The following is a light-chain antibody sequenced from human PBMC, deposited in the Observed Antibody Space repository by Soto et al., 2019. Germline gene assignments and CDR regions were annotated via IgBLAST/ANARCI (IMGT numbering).Light chain of an antibody. CDR2: RTS. CDR3: QQYNNWPRAT. J-gene: IGKJ4*01. Sequence: EIVLTQSPATLSLSPGERATLSCRASQSVSRYLAWYQQKPGQAPRLLMFRTSSRATGFPARFSGSGSGTEFNLTISSLQSEDFGVYYCQQYNNWPRATFGGGTKVAIK. V-gene: IGKV3-15*01. CDR1: QSVSRY.